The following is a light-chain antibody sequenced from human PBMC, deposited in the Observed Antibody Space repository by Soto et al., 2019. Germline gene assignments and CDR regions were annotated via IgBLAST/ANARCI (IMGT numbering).Light chain of an antibody. CDR3: QNYNRAPLT. CDR1: EDISNY. V-gene: IGKV1-27*01. CDR2: GAS. Sequence: DIQMTQSPSSLSASVGDRVTITCRASEDISNYLAWYQQKPGKVPKLLIYGASTLQSGVPSRFSGSGSGTDFTLTISSLQTEDVATYYCQNYNRAPLTFGQGTKVESK. J-gene: IGKJ1*01.